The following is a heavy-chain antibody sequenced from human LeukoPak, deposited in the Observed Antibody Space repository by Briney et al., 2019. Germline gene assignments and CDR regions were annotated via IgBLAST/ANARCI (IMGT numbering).Heavy chain of an antibody. V-gene: IGHV3-23*01. Sequence: GGSLRLSCEASGFIFNTYAICWVRQAPGKGLEWVSGICGSGGCTYYADSVKGRFTISRDNSKNTVYLQMNSLTADDTAVYYCAKTTVGYSSGRYPGWPADCWGQGALVTVSS. D-gene: IGHD6-19*01. CDR2: ICGSGGCT. CDR3: AKTTVGYSSGRYPGWPADC. CDR1: GFIFNTYA. J-gene: IGHJ4*02.